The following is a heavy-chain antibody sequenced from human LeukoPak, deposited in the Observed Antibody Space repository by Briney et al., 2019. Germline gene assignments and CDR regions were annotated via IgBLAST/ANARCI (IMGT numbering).Heavy chain of an antibody. CDR2: ISYDGSNR. CDR3: ARPIHPTFTFGGVGED. CDR1: GFTFSSYA. Sequence: GGSLRLSCAASGFTFSSYAMHWVRQAPGKGLEWVTVISYDGSNRYYADSVKGRFTISRDNSKNTLYLQMNSLRAEDTAVYYCARPIHPTFTFGGVGEDWGQGTLVTVSS. J-gene: IGHJ4*02. V-gene: IGHV3-30-3*01. D-gene: IGHD3-16*01.